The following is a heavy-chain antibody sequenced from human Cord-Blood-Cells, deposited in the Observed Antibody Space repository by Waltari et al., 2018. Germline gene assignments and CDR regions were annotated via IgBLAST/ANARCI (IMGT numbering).Heavy chain of an antibody. CDR3: ARRKPYSSGWYAFDI. D-gene: IGHD6-19*01. CDR2: INQSGST. V-gene: IGHV4-34*01. J-gene: IGHJ3*02. CDR1: GGSFSGYY. Sequence: QVQLQQWGAGLLKPSETLSLTCAVYGGSFSGYYWRWTRQPPGKGLEWIGEINQSGSTNYNPSLKSRVTISVDTSKNQFSLKLSSVTAADTAVYYCARRKPYSSGWYAFDIWGQGTMVTVSS.